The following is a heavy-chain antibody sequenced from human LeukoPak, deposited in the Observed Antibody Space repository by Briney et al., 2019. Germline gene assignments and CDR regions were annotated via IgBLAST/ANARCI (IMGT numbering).Heavy chain of an antibody. CDR3: ARGSGSGPYYYYYYMDV. Sequence: PGGSLRLSCAASGFTFSSYSMNWVRQAPGKGLEWVSSISSSSSYIYYADSVKGRFTISRDNAKNSLYLQMNSLRAEDTAVYYCARGSGSGPYYYYYYMDVWGKGTTVTVSS. CDR1: GFTFSSYS. D-gene: IGHD3-10*01. J-gene: IGHJ6*03. CDR2: ISSSSSYI. V-gene: IGHV3-21*01.